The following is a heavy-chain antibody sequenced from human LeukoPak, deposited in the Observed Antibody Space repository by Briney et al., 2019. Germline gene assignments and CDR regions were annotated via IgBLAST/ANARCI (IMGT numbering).Heavy chain of an antibody. J-gene: IGHJ4*02. D-gene: IGHD2-15*01. CDR3: ARHYCSGDSCYSCDY. CDR1: GYTFTSYG. CDR2: ISTYNGNT. Sequence: GASVKVSCKASGYTFTSYGISWVRQAPGQGLEWMGWISTYNGNTNYAQNLQGRVTMTTDTSTSTAYMELRSLRSDDTAVYYCARHYCSGDSCYSCDYWGQGTLVTVSS. V-gene: IGHV1-18*01.